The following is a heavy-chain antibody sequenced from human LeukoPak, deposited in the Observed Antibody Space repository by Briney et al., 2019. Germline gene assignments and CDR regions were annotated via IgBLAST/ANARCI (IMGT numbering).Heavy chain of an antibody. CDR2: ISWNSGSI. CDR3: AKDRLDVVTTDFDY. V-gene: IGHV3-9*01. Sequence: GGSLRLSCAASGFTFDDYYMHWVRQAPGQGLEWVSGISWNSGSISYADSVKGRFTISRDNAKNSLYLQMNSLRAEDTALYYCAKDRLDVVTTDFDYWGQGTLVTVSS. CDR1: GFTFDDYY. D-gene: IGHD4-11*01. J-gene: IGHJ4*02.